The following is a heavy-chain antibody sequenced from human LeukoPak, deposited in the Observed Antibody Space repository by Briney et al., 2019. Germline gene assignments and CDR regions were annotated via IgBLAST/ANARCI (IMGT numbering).Heavy chain of an antibody. J-gene: IGHJ2*01. CDR3: ARAAYSSTWYSRYFDL. CDR2: ISSSSTYT. Sequence: GGSLSLSCAASGFTFSSYTMNWVRQAPGKGLEWVSSISSSSTYTHYADSVNGRLTISRDNSKNTLYLQMNSLRAEDTAVYYCARAAYSSTWYSRYFDLWGRGTLVTASS. CDR1: GFTFSSYT. V-gene: IGHV3-21*04. D-gene: IGHD6-13*01.